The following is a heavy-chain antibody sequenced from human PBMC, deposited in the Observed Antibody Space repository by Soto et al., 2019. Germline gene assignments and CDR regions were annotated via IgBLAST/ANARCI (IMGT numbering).Heavy chain of an antibody. CDR2: IIPIFGTA. J-gene: IGHJ3*02. V-gene: IGHV1-69*06. D-gene: IGHD5-12*01. Sequence: SVKVSCKASGGTFSSYAISWVRQAPGQGLEWMGGIIPIFGTANYAQKFQGRVTITADKATSTAYMELGSRRSEDTAVYYCTRVGYTEAFDIWGQGTMVTVSS. CDR1: GGTFSSYA. CDR3: TRVGYTEAFDI.